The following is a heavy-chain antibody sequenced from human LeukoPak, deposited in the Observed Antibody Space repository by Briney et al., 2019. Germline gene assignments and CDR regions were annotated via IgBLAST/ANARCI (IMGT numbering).Heavy chain of an antibody. CDR3: ARDYSGSWERYFDY. Sequence: PSETLSLTCAVYGGSFSGHYWSWIRQPPGKGLEWIGYIYYSGSTNYNPSLKSRVTISVDTSKNQFSLKLSSVTAADTAVYYCARDYSGSWERYFDYWGQGTLVTVSS. D-gene: IGHD1-26*01. CDR2: IYYSGST. J-gene: IGHJ4*02. CDR1: GGSFSGHY. V-gene: IGHV4-59*11.